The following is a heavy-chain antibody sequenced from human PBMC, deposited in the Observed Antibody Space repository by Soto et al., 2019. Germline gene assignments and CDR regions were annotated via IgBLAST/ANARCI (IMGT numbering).Heavy chain of an antibody. CDR3: ARASYYYGSGSYYPFDY. CDR1: GGSISISNW. J-gene: IGHJ4*02. CDR2: IYHSGST. Sequence: SETLSLTCAVSGGSISISNWWSWFRQPPGKGLEWIGEIYHSGSTNYNPSLKSRVTISVDKSKNQFSLKLSSVTAADTAVYYCARASYYYGSGSYYPFDYWGQGTLITVSS. V-gene: IGHV4-4*02. D-gene: IGHD3-10*01.